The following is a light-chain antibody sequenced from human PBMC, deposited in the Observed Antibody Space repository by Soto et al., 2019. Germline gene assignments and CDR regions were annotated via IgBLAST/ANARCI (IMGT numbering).Light chain of an antibody. V-gene: IGKV3-11*01. CDR2: DAS. CDR1: RSVSNY. J-gene: IGKJ5*01. CDR3: HKRSNWPIT. Sequence: EIVLTQSPATLSLSPGESATLSCRASRSVSNYLAWYQQKPGQAPMLLIYDASSRPTDIPARFSGSGSGTDFTLTISSLEHEDVALYYWHKRSNWPITFGQGTRLEIK.